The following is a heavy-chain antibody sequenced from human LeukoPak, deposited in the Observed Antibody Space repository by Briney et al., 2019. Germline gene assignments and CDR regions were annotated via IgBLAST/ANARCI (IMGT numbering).Heavy chain of an antibody. Sequence: ASVKVSCKASGYTFMSYGISWVRQAPGQGLEWMGWISAYDGNTNYVQKFQGRVTMTVDTSTNSAYMDLRSLTSDVTAVYYCTRDDGYSYRKGVDHFAYWGQGTLVTVSS. CDR1: GYTFMSYG. J-gene: IGHJ4*02. CDR2: ISAYDGNT. V-gene: IGHV1-18*01. CDR3: TRDDGYSYRKGVDHFAY. D-gene: IGHD5-18*01.